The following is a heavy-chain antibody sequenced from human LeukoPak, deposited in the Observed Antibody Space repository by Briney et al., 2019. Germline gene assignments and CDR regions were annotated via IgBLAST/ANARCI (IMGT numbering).Heavy chain of an antibody. D-gene: IGHD6-13*01. J-gene: IGHJ6*02. Sequence: GGSLRLSCAASGFTVSSNYMSWVRQAPGKGLEWVSVIYSGGSTSYADSVKGRFTISRDNSKNTLYLQMNSLRAEDTAVYYCASLCYFSSRRATYDMDVWGQGTTVTVSS. CDR1: GFTVSSNY. CDR2: IYSGGST. CDR3: ASLCYFSSRRATYDMDV. V-gene: IGHV3-53*01.